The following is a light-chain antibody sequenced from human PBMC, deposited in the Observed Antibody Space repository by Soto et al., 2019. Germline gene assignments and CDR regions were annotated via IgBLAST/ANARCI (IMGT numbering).Light chain of an antibody. CDR1: QDITNY. CDR3: QHYNSYSEA. Sequence: DIQMTQSPSSLSASVGDRVTITCRASQDITNYLNWYQQKPGKAPKLLIYKASTLKSGVPSRFSGSGSGTEFTLTISSLQPDDFATYYCQHYNSYSEAFGQGTKVDIK. CDR2: KAS. J-gene: IGKJ1*01. V-gene: IGKV1-5*03.